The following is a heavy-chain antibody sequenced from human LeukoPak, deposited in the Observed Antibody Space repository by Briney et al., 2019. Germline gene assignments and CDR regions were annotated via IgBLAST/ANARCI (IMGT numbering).Heavy chain of an antibody. D-gene: IGHD3-22*01. CDR3: ARYDSSGPDAFDI. V-gene: IGHV3-64*01. CDR2: ISSNGGST. J-gene: IGHJ3*02. Sequence: GGSLRLSCAVSGFTFSSYAMHWVRQAPGKGLEYVSAISSNGGSTYYANSVKGRFTISRDNSKNTLYLQMGSLRAEDMAVYYCARYDSSGPDAFDIWGQGTMVTVSS. CDR1: GFTFSSYA.